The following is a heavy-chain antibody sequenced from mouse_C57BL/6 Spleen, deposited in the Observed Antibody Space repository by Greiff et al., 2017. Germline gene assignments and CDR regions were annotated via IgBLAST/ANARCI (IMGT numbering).Heavy chain of an antibody. CDR3: AREADGYYMAY. CDR2: IYPGDGDT. Sequence: QVQLKESGPELVKPGASVKISCKASGYAFSSSWMNWVKQRPGKGLEWIGRIYPGDGDTNYNGKFKGKATLTADKSSSTAYMQLSSLTSEDSAVYFCAREADGYYMAYWGQGTLVTVSA. CDR1: GYAFSSSW. V-gene: IGHV1-82*01. J-gene: IGHJ3*01. D-gene: IGHD2-3*01.